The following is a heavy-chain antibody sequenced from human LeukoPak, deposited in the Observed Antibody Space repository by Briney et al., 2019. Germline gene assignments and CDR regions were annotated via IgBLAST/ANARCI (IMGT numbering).Heavy chain of an antibody. J-gene: IGHJ5*02. CDR3: ARGPYYYDTNWFDP. Sequence: ASVKVSCKASGYTFTGYYIHWVRQAPGQGLEWMGWINPNSGGTNYAQKFQGRVTMTRDTSINTVYMELSRLRSDDTAVYYCARGPYYYDTNWFDPWGQGTLVTVSS. CDR1: GYTFTGYY. V-gene: IGHV1-2*02. D-gene: IGHD3-22*01. CDR2: INPNSGGT.